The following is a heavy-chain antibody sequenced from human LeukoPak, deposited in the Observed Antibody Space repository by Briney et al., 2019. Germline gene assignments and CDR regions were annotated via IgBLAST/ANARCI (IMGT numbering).Heavy chain of an antibody. CDR2: INHSGST. CDR3: ARGMEQQLVLYY. CDR1: GGSFSGYY. V-gene: IGHV4-34*01. D-gene: IGHD6-13*01. Sequence: SETLSLTCAVYGGSFSGYYWSWIRQPPGKGLEWMWEINHSGSTNYNPSLKSRVTISVDTSKNQFTLRLSSVTAADTAVYYCARGMEQQLVLYYWGQGTLVTVSS. J-gene: IGHJ4*02.